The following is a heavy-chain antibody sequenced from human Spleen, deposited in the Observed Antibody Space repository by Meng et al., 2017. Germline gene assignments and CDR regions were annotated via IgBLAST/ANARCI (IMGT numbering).Heavy chain of an antibody. Sequence: VQVVQSGAEVKSPGASAKVSCKASGYTFGSSGICWVRQAPGQGLEWMGWFVNYVDTYPAPKFQGRVTMTTDTHTNTAFMELRSLTSDDTAVYYCASGTPGRSYCDYWGQGTLVTVSS. CDR1: GYTFGSSG. CDR2: FVNYVDT. J-gene: IGHJ4*02. CDR3: ASGTPGRSYCDY. D-gene: IGHD2-15*01. V-gene: IGHV1-18*01.